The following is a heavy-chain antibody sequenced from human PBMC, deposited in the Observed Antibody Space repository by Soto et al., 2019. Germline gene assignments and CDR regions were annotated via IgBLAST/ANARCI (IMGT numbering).Heavy chain of an antibody. D-gene: IGHD2-15*01. V-gene: IGHV3-64D*08. CDR1: GFTFSSYA. Sequence: GGSLRLSCSASGFTFSSYAMNWVRQAPGKGLEYVSAISSNGGSTYYADSVKGRFTISRDNSKNTLYLQMSSLIAEDKAMYYCVYGGWGWWEPARGNAFDIWGQGTMVTVSS. J-gene: IGHJ3*02. CDR2: ISSNGGST. CDR3: VYGGWGWWEPARGNAFDI.